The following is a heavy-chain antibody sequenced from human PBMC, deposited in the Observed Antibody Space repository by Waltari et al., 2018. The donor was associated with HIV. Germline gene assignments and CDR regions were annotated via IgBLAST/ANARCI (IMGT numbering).Heavy chain of an antibody. V-gene: IGHV3-13*01. CDR2: IGSAGDI. D-gene: IGHD6-19*01. J-gene: IGHJ2*01. CDR1: EFTVGTNE. CDR3: TRGAGSFDL. Sequence: EVQLVEPGGGLVQPGGSLRLSCGASEFTVGTNEMHWGRHVTREGLEWVATIGSAGDIYYSESVKGRFTLSRENAQDALYLQMHRLRVEDTAVYYCTRGAGSFDLWGRGTLVTVSS.